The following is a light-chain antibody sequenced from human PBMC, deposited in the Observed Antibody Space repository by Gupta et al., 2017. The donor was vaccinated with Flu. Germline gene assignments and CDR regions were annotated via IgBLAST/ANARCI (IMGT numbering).Light chain of an antibody. CDR2: AVS. Sequence: DIQLTQSPSFLSASVGDRVAITCRASQAISRSLAWYQQKSGEGTKLLSYAVSTLPTAVPSRCGGRGSGTECTLTIRSLQPEDVGIYYCQRFCPDAVTFGGGTKVEIK. CDR1: QAISRS. J-gene: IGKJ4*01. V-gene: IGKV1-9*01. CDR3: QRFCPDAVT.